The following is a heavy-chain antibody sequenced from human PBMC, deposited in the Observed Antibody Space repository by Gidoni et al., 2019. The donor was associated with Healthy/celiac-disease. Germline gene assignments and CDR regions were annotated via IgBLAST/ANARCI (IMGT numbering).Heavy chain of an antibody. J-gene: IGHJ4*02. Sequence: QVQLVQSGAEVKQPGSSVQFSCTASGGTFSSYAISWVRQAPGQGLEWMGGIIPIFGTANYAQKFQGRVTITADESTSTAYMELSSRRSEDTAVYYCARDRGGSYWLFDYWGQGTLVTVSS. CDR3: ARDRGGSYWLFDY. CDR1: GGTFSSYA. V-gene: IGHV1-69*01. D-gene: IGHD1-26*01. CDR2: IIPIFGTA.